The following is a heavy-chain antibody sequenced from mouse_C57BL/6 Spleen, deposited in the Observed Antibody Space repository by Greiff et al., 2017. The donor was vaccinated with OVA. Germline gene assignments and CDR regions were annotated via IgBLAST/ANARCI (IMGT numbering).Heavy chain of an antibody. J-gene: IGHJ1*03. CDR3: ARGGGGYYDWYFDV. CDR1: GYSITSGYY. V-gene: IGHV3-6*01. D-gene: IGHD2-3*01. Sequence: ESGPGLVKPSQSLSLTCSVTGYSITSGYYWNWIRQFPGNKLEWMGYISYDGSNNYNPSLKNRISITRDTSKNQFFLKLNSVTTEDTATYYCARGGGGYYDWYFDVWGTGTTVTVSS. CDR2: ISYDGSN.